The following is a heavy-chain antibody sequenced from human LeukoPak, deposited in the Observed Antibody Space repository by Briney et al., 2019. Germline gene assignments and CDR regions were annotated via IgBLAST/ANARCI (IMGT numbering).Heavy chain of an antibody. Sequence: TSETLSLTCTVSGGSISSYYWSWIRQPPGKGLEWIGYIYYSGSTNYNPSLKSRVTISVDTSKNQFSLKLSSVTAADTAVYYCARGSPPLVGPGGYFDYWGQGTLVTVSS. D-gene: IGHD1-26*01. CDR1: GGSISSYY. CDR2: IYYSGST. J-gene: IGHJ4*02. CDR3: ARGSPPLVGPGGYFDY. V-gene: IGHV4-59*01.